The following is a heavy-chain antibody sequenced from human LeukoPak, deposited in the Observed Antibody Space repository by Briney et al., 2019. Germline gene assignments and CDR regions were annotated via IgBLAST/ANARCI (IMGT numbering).Heavy chain of an antibody. CDR3: ARGEVDDYGDYYYYYGMDV. J-gene: IGHJ6*02. CDR2: IKQDGSEK. CDR1: GFTFSSYW. D-gene: IGHD4-17*01. V-gene: IGHV3-7*01. Sequence: GGSLRLSCAASGFTFSSYWMSWVRQAPGKGLEWVANIKQDGSEKYYVDSVKGRFTISRDNAKNSLYLQMNSLRAEDTAVYYWARGEVDDYGDYYYYYGMDVWGQGTTVTVSS.